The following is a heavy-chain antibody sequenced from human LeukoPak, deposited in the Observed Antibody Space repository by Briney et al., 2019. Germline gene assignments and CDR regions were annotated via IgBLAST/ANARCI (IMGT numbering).Heavy chain of an antibody. D-gene: IGHD4-17*01. CDR3: ARDHGVTTLYYYYYYMDV. Sequence: QPGGSLRLSCAASGFTFSSYGMHWVRQAPGKGLEWVAFIRYDGSNKYYADSVKGRFTISRDNSKNTLYLQMNSLRAEDTAVYYCARDHGVTTLYYYYYYMDVWGKGTTVTVSS. CDR1: GFTFSSYG. CDR2: IRYDGSNK. V-gene: IGHV3-30*02. J-gene: IGHJ6*03.